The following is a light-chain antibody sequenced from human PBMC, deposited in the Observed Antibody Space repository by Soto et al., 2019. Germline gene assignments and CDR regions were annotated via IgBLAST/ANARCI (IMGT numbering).Light chain of an antibody. CDR3: FSYAGSYTFV. Sequence: QSALTQPRSVSGFPGLSVTISCTGTSSDVGGYSYVSWYPQHPDKAPKLMIYDVKTRPSGIPGRFSGSKSGNTASLTISGLQAEDEADYYCFSYAGSYTFVFGTGTKLTVL. CDR2: DVK. CDR1: SSDVGGYSY. J-gene: IGLJ1*01. V-gene: IGLV2-11*01.